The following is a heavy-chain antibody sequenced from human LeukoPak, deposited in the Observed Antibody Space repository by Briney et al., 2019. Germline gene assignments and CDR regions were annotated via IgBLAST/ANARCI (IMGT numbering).Heavy chain of an antibody. CDR3: TRAYDSSGYYVSPPDS. Sequence: GGSLRLSCVTSGLTFSDSVIHWVRQPSGKGLEWVGRIRSKENNFATAYDASMGGRFTISRDDSKSTAYLQMNSLKTEDTALYYCTRAYDSSGYYVSPPDSWGQGTLVTVS. J-gene: IGHJ4*02. V-gene: IGHV3-73*01. CDR2: IRSKENNFAT. D-gene: IGHD3-22*01. CDR1: GLTFSDSV.